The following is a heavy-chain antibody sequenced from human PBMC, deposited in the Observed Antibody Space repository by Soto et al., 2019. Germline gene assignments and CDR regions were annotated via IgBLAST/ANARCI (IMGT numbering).Heavy chain of an antibody. J-gene: IGHJ3*02. CDR2: MSHSGGT. CDR1: GGFVRSGNYY. V-gene: IGHV4-34*01. Sequence: QVQLQQWGAGLLKPSETMSLTCAVYGGFVRSGNYYWSWIRQPPGKGLEWIGEMSHSGGTHFNLSLKSRVTISVDTSKNQFSLKMSSVTAADTALYYCARVERGTATTVVDAFDIWGPGTMVTVSS. CDR3: ARVERGTATTVVDAFDI. D-gene: IGHD1-1*01.